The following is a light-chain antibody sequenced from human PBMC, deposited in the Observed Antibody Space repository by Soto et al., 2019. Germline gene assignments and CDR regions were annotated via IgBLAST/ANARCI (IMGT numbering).Light chain of an antibody. CDR3: QHRAIWPVS. CDR1: QSVSSF. CDR2: GAS. J-gene: IGKJ5*01. V-gene: IGKV3-11*01. Sequence: EIVLTQSPATLSLSPGERATLSCRASQSVSSFLAWYQHKPGQAPRLLIFGASNRATGIPARFSGSGSGTDFTLTISSLEPEEFAVYYCQHRAIWPVSVGQGTRLEIK.